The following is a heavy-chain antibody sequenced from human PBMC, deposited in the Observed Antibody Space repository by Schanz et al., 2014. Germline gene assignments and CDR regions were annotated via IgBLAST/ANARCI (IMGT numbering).Heavy chain of an antibody. CDR3: ARRDSSGWYPYYYGIHV. J-gene: IGHJ6*02. CDR1: GFTFSDYY. V-gene: IGHV3-11*06. Sequence: QVQLVESGGGLVKPGGSLRLSCVASGFTFSDYYMSWIRQAPGKGLEWVSYISSSSSYTNYADSVKGRFTISRDNAKNSLYLQMNSLRAEDTAVYYCARRDSSGWYPYYYGIHVWVHWTTVTVSS. CDR2: ISSSSSYT. D-gene: IGHD6-19*01.